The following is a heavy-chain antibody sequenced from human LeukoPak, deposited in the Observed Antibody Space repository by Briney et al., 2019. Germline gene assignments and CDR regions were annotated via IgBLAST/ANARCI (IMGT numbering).Heavy chain of an antibody. J-gene: IGHJ4*02. V-gene: IGHV3-74*01. D-gene: IGHD3-16*01. CDR2: MNSDGSDR. Sequence: GGSLRLSGAVSGFTFSSYWMHWVRQGPGKGLVWVSRMNSDGSDRDYADSVKGRFTISRDNAKNTLYLQMDSLRAEDTAVYFCARGYATRGRDNSVGFDYWGQGALVTVST. CDR3: ARGYATRGRDNSVGFDY. CDR1: GFTFSSYW.